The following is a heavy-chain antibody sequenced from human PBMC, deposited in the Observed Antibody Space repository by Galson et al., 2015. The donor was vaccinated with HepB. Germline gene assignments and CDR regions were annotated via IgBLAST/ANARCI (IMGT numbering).Heavy chain of an antibody. J-gene: IGHJ6*03. CDR3: TRHRYDSSGSLYYSIDV. Sequence: SLRLSCAASGFTFSASAMHWVRQASGKGLEWVGRIRSKTNNYATVYAASVKGRFTISRDDSKNTAYLEMNSLKTEDTAVYYCTRHRYDSSGSLYYSIDVWGKGTTVTVSS. D-gene: IGHD3-22*01. CDR2: IRSKTNNYAT. V-gene: IGHV3-73*01. CDR1: GFTFSASA.